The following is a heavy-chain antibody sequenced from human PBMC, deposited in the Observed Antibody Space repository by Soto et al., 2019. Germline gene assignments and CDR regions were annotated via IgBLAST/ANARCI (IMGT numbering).Heavy chain of an antibody. CDR2: IYYSGST. D-gene: IGHD3-22*01. CDR1: GGSISSYY. J-gene: IGHJ4*02. CDR3: ARSFYYDSSGYYPLFDY. Sequence: SETLSLTCTVSGGSISSYYWSWIRQPPGKGLEWIGYIYYSGSTNYNPSLKSRVTISVDTSKNQFSLKLSSVTAADTAVYYCARSFYYDSSGYYPLFDYWGQGTLVTVSS. V-gene: IGHV4-59*01.